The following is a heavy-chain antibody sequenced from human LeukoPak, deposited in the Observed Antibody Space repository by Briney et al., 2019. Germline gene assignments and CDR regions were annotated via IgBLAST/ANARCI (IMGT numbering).Heavy chain of an antibody. CDR2: IYTSGST. CDR1: GGSISSGSYY. Sequence: SETLSLTCAVSGGSISSGSYYWSWIRQPAGKGLEWIGRIYTSGSTNYNPSLKSRVTISVDTSKNQFSLKLSSVTAADTAVYYCARVGTVYDAFDIWGQGTMVTVSS. CDR3: ARVGTVYDAFDI. V-gene: IGHV4-61*02. J-gene: IGHJ3*02. D-gene: IGHD1-14*01.